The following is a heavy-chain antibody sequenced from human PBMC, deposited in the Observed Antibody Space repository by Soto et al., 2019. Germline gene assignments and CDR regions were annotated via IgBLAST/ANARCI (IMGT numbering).Heavy chain of an antibody. CDR3: ARDGGARSSWYDRDY. Sequence: SLRLSCAASGFTFSSYGMHWVRQAPGKGLEWMAVKWYDGSNKCYADSVKGRFTISRDNSKNTLYLQMNSLRAEDAALYYCARDGGARSSWYDRDYWGQGTLVTVSS. V-gene: IGHV3-33*01. CDR1: GFTFSSYG. J-gene: IGHJ4*02. D-gene: IGHD6-13*01. CDR2: KWYDGSNK.